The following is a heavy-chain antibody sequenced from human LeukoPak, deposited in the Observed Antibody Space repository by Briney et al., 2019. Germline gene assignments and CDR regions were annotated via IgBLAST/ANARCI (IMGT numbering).Heavy chain of an antibody. J-gene: IGHJ4*02. CDR3: ARGYCSGGSCYSEFDY. Sequence: SETLSLTCTVSGGSISSYYWSWIRQPPGKGLEWIGYIYYSGSTNYKPSLKSRVTISVDTSKNQFSLKLSSVTAADTAVYYCARGYCSGGSCYSEFDYWGQGTLVTVSS. D-gene: IGHD2-15*01. V-gene: IGHV4-59*01. CDR1: GGSISSYY. CDR2: IYYSGST.